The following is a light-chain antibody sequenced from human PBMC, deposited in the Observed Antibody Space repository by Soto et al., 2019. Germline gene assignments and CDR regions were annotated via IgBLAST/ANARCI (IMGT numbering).Light chain of an antibody. CDR1: SSDVGSYNL. J-gene: IGLJ2*01. CDR3: CSYAGNSTLV. V-gene: IGLV2-23*02. CDR2: EVS. Sequence: QSALTQPACVSGSPGQSITISCTGTSSDVGSYNLVSWYQQHPGKAPKLMIYEVSKRPSGVSNRFSGSKSGNTASLTISGLQAEDEADYYCCSYAGNSTLVFGGGTKLTVL.